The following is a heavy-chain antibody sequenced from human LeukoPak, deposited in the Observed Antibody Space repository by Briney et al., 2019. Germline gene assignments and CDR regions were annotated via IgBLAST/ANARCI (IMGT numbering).Heavy chain of an antibody. CDR3: ARGKEAPDILTGYPHAPFDY. CDR2: INHSGST. CDR1: GGSFSGYY. D-gene: IGHD3-9*01. V-gene: IGHV4-34*01. J-gene: IGHJ4*02. Sequence: KPSETLSLTCAVYGGSFSGYYWSWLRQPPGKGLEWIGEINHSGSTNYNPSLKSRVTISVDTSKNQFSLKLSSVTAADTAVYYCARGKEAPDILTGYPHAPFDYWGQGTLVTVSS.